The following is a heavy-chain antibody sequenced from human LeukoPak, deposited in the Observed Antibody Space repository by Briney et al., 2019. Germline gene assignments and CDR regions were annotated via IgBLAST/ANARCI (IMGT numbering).Heavy chain of an antibody. J-gene: IGHJ5*02. V-gene: IGHV1-69*13. Sequence: ASVKVSCKASGGTFSSYAISWVRQAPGQGLEWMGGIIPIFGTANYAQKFQGRVTITADESTSTAYMELSSLRSEDTAVYYCARAAGYCSGGSCYSFWFDPWGQGTLVTVSS. CDR2: IIPIFGTA. CDR3: ARAAGYCSGGSCYSFWFDP. CDR1: GGTFSSYA. D-gene: IGHD2-15*01.